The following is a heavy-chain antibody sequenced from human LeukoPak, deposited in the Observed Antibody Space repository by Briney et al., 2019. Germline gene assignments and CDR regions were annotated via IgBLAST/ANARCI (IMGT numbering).Heavy chain of an antibody. Sequence: SETLSLTCAVSGGSFSGKYCTWIRQPPGKGLEWIGEITYSGSIYYNPSLKSRVTISVDTSKNQFSLKLNSVTAADTVVYYCARDLMTWGQGTMVTVSS. CDR3: ARDLMT. CDR2: ITYSGSI. J-gene: IGHJ4*02. V-gene: IGHV4-34*01. CDR1: GGSFSGKY.